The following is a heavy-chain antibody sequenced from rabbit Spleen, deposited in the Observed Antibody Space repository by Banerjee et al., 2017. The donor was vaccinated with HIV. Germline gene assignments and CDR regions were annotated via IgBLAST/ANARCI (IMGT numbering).Heavy chain of an antibody. CDR3: VREAGYAGYGDGNL. Sequence: QEQLEESGGGLVKPEGSLTLTCKASGFSFSDRDVMCWVRQAPGKGLEWIACINTATGKAVYASWAKGRFTISSDNAQNTLYLQLNSLTAADTATYFCVREAGYAGYGDGNLWGPGTLVTVS. V-gene: IGHV1S45*01. CDR2: INTATGKA. CDR1: GFSFSDRDV. J-gene: IGHJ4*01. D-gene: IGHD7-1*01.